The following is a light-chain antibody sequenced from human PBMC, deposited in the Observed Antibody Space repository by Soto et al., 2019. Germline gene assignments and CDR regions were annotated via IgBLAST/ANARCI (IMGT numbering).Light chain of an antibody. J-gene: IGKJ1*01. CDR3: HRLETYSEA. Sequence: DSRTAKEPCTLSESGKNVVTGNSLAIQTISSWLAWYRQKSGKSPKCLIYKAFHLKSGVPSRFSGSASVLELSFTICSLWSDDFASDYCHRLETYSEAFGQGTKVDNK. CDR2: KAF. CDR1: QTISSW. V-gene: IGKV1-5*03.